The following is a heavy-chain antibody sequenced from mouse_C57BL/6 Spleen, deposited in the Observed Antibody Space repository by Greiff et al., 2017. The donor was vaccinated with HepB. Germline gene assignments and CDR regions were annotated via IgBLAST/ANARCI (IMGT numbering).Heavy chain of an antibody. J-gene: IGHJ2*01. CDR2: IDPSDSET. V-gene: IGHV1-52*01. CDR3: ARSNLLYYYGSSYPFDY. CDR1: GYTFTSYW. Sequence: VQLQQPGAELVRPGSSVKLSCKASGYTFTSYWMHWVKQRPIQGLEWIGNIDPSDSETHYNQKFKDKATLTVDKSSSTAYMQLSSLTSEDSAVYYCARSNLLYYYGSSYPFDYWGQGTTLTVSS. D-gene: IGHD1-1*01.